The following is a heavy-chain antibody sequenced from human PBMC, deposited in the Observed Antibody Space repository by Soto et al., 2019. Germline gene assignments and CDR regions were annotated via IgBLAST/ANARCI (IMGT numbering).Heavy chain of an antibody. CDR3: GRDGRREGATVGMFEY. Sequence: PSETLSLTCTVSGGSISGHYWRWLRQPAGRGLQWVGRIHSSGATDYTSSLKSRVSMSVDTSTNHIFLKLKSLSAADTSVYFCGRDGRREGATVGMFEYWGQGALVTVSS. D-gene: IGHD1-26*01. V-gene: IGHV4-4*07. CDR2: IHSSGAT. J-gene: IGHJ4*02. CDR1: GGSISGHY.